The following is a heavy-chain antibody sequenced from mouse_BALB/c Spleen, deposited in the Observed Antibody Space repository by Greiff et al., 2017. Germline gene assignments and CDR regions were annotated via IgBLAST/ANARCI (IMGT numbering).Heavy chain of an antibody. V-gene: IGHV1-69*02. CDR1: GYTFTSYW. Sequence: QVQLQQPGAELVKPGASVKLSCKASGYTFTSYWMHWVKQRPGQGLEWIGEIDPSDSYTNYNQKFKGKATLTVDKSSSTAYMQLSSLTSEDSAVYYCARTPPRRYFDVWGAGTTVTVSS. J-gene: IGHJ1*01. CDR2: IDPSDSYT. CDR3: ARTPPRRYFDV.